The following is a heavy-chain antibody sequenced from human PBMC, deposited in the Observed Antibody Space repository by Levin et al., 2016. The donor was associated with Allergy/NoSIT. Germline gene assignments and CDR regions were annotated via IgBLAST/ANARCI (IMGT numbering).Heavy chain of an antibody. J-gene: IGHJ3*02. D-gene: IGHD1-26*01. CDR3: ARPAIVGATLDAFDI. V-gene: IGHV3-21*01. CDR2: ISSSSSYI. Sequence: WIRQPPGKGLEWVSSISSSSSYIYYADSVKGRFTISRDNSKNTLYLQMNSLRAEDTAVYYCARPAIVGATLDAFDIWGQGTMVTVSS.